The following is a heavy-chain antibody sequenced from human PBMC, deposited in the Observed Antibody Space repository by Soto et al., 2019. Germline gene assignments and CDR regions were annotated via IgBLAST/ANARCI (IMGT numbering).Heavy chain of an antibody. CDR3: ARVWGYAFDY. CDR1: GGSISSYY. Sequence: QVQLQESGPGLVKPSETLSLTCTVSGGSISSYYWSWIRQPPGKGLEWIGYIYYSGSTYYNPSLKSRVTISVDTSKNQFSLKLSSVTAADTAVYYCARVWGYAFDYWGQGTLVTVSS. J-gene: IGHJ4*02. D-gene: IGHD3-16*01. CDR2: IYYSGST. V-gene: IGHV4-59*01.